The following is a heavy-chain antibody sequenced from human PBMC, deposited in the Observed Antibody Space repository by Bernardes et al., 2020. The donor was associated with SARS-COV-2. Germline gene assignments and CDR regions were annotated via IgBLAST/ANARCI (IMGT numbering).Heavy chain of an antibody. Sequence: GGSLRLSCAASGFTFSSYAMHWVRQAPGKGLEWVAVISYDGSNKYYADSVKGRFTISRDNSKNTLYLQMNSLRAEDTAVYYCARGGRYIVVVPAAMFAFDIWGQGTMVTVSS. D-gene: IGHD2-2*01. V-gene: IGHV3-30*04. CDR2: ISYDGSNK. CDR1: GFTFSSYA. CDR3: ARGGRYIVVVPAAMFAFDI. J-gene: IGHJ3*02.